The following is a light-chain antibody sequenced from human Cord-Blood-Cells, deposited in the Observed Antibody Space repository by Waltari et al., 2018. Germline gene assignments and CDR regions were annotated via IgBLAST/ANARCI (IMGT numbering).Light chain of an antibody. Sequence: QSVLTQPPSVSGAPGQRVTISCTGSSSNIGAGYDVHWYQQLPGTAPKLLIYGNSSRSSGVPDRLSGSKSGTSASLAITGLQAEDEADYYCQSYDSSLSGWVFGGGTKLTVL. CDR2: GNS. V-gene: IGLV1-40*01. CDR3: QSYDSSLSGWV. J-gene: IGLJ3*02. CDR1: SSNIGAGYD.